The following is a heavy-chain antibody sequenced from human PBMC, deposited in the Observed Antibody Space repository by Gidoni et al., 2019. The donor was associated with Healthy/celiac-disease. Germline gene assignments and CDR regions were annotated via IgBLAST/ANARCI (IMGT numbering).Heavy chain of an antibody. CDR3: AGRGGGFDY. CDR2: IYYSGST. V-gene: IGHV4-39*01. J-gene: IGHJ4*02. CDR1: GGSNSSSSYC. D-gene: IGHD3-16*01. Sequence: QLQLQESGPGLVKPSETLSLTCTVSGGSNSSSSYCWGWSRQPPGEGLEWIGSIYYSGSTYYNPALKSRVTISVDTSKNQFSLKVGSVTAADTGVYYCAGRGGGFDYWGQGTLVTVSS.